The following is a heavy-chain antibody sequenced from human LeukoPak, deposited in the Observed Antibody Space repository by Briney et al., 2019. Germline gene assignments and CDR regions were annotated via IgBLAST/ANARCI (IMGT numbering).Heavy chain of an antibody. CDR3: AKDINPYYYDSGGYPNDAFDI. D-gene: IGHD3-22*01. V-gene: IGHV3-53*05. Sequence: PGGSLRLSCTVSGFTVSSNSMSWVRQAPGKGLEWVSFIYSDNTHYSDSVKGRFTISRDNAKNSLYLQMNSLRAEDMALYYCAKDINPYYYDSGGYPNDAFDIWGQGTMVTVSS. CDR2: IYSDNT. CDR1: GFTVSSNS. J-gene: IGHJ3*02.